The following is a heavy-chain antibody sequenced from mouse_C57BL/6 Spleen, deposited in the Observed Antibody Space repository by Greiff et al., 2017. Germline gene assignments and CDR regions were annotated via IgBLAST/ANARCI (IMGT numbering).Heavy chain of an antibody. Sequence: QVQLQQPGAELVKPGASVKMSCKASGYTFTSYWITWVKQRPGQGLEWLGDIYPGSGSTNYNEKFKSKATLTVDTSSSTAYMQLSSLTSEDSAVYYCARPSSYYGSSLAYWGQGTLVTVSA. CDR1: GYTFTSYW. CDR3: ARPSSYYGSSLAY. V-gene: IGHV1-55*01. J-gene: IGHJ3*01. CDR2: IYPGSGST. D-gene: IGHD1-1*01.